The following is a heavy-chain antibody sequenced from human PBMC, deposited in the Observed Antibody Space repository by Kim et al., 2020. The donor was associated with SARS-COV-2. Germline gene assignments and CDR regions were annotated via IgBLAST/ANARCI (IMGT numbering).Heavy chain of an antibody. V-gene: IGHV4-34*01. Sequence: SETLSLTCAVYGGSFSGYYWSWIRQPPGKGLEWIGEINHSGSTNYNPSLKSRVTISVDTSKNQFSLKLSSVTAADTAVYYCARGGGILTGDFDDGAFDIWGQGTMVTVSS. J-gene: IGHJ3*02. CDR3: ARGGGILTGDFDDGAFDI. CDR2: INHSGST. D-gene: IGHD3-9*01. CDR1: GGSFSGYY.